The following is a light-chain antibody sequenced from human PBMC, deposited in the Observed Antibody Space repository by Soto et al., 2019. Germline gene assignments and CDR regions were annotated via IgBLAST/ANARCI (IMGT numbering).Light chain of an antibody. J-gene: IGKJ4*01. CDR2: GAS. V-gene: IGKV3-20*01. CDR3: QQYSTSPLT. Sequence: IVLTQSPGTLSVSPGERATLSCRASQSLIGSPLAWYQQRPGQAPRLLIFGASSRAAGIPDRFSGSGSGTDFTLTINRLEPEDFAVYYCQQYSTSPLTFGGGTRVEI. CDR1: QSLIGSP.